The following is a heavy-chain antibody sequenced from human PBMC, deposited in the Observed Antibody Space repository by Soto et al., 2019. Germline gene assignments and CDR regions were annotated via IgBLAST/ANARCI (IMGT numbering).Heavy chain of an antibody. J-gene: IGHJ3*02. CDR1: GGTFSSYA. CDR3: ARAGSSSSWFNAFDI. CDR2: IIPIFGTA. Sequence: SVKVSCKASGGTFSSYAISWVRQAPGQGLEWMGGIIPIFGTANYAQKFQGRVTITADESTSTAYMELSSLRSEGTAGYYCARAGSSSSWFNAFDIWGQGTMVTVSS. V-gene: IGHV1-69*13. D-gene: IGHD6-13*01.